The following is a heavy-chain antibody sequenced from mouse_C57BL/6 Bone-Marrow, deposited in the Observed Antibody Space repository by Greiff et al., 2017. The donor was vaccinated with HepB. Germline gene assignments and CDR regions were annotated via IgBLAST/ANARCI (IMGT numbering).Heavy chain of an antibody. V-gene: IGHV1-52*01. CDR2: IDPSDSET. CDR3: ARGGYSWFAY. D-gene: IGHD2-3*01. CDR1: GYTFTSYW. Sequence: VQLQQPGAELVRPGSSVKLSCKASGYTFTSYWMHWVKQRPIQGLEWIGNIDPSDSETHYNQKFKDKATLTVDKSSSTAYMQLSSLTSEDAAVYYCARGGYSWFAYWGQGTLVTVSA. J-gene: IGHJ3*01.